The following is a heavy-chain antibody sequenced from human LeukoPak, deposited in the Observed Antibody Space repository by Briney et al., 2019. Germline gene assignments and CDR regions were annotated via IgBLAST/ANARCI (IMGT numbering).Heavy chain of an antibody. CDR3: TTYYVGEGGRGH. CDR1: GDSVSSAGYH. CDR2: SGSP. V-gene: IGHV4-61*08. J-gene: IGHJ4*02. Sequence: SETLSLTCSVSGDSVSSAGYHWSWIRQAPGKGLEWIGHSGSPSYNPSLKSRVMISIDTSKNRSSLKVSTVTAADTAVYYCTTYYVGEGGRGHWGPGTLVTVSS. D-gene: IGHD2-21*01.